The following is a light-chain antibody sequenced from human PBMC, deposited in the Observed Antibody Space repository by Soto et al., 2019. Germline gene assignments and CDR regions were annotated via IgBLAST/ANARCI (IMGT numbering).Light chain of an antibody. CDR3: QHRSLIPVP. Sequence: DIQMTQSPSSLSASAGDRVTITCRASQSISSYLNWYQQKPGQAPQLLIYAASNLQTGVPSRFSGSGSGTDFILTISCIAPEDFAMYSWQHRSLIPVPFVPVTKVEIK. CDR2: AAS. V-gene: IGKV1-39*01. CDR1: QSISSY. J-gene: IGKJ3*01.